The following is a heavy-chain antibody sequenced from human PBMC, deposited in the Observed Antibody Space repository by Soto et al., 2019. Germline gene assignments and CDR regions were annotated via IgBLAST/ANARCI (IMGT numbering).Heavy chain of an antibody. CDR1: GFTLGNYW. CDR2: INDYGTTI. CDR3: ARGGLEPFDY. J-gene: IGHJ4*02. V-gene: IGHV3-74*01. D-gene: IGHD1-1*01. Sequence: GGSLRLSCAASGFTLGNYWMHWVRQAPGRGLVWVSRINDYGTTINYAESVEGRFIISRDDAKSEVYLQMNNLRAEDSAVYYCARGGLEPFDYCGQGALVTVSS.